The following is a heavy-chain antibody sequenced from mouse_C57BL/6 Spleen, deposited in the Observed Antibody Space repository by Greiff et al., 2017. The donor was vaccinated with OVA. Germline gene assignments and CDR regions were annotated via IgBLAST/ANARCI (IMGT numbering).Heavy chain of an antibody. V-gene: IGHV1-69*01. Sequence: QVQLQQPGAELVMPGASVKLSCKASGYTFTSYWMHWVKQRPGQGLEWIGEIDPSDSYTNYNQKFKGKSTLTVDKSSSTSYMQLSSLPSEDSAVYYCARAEGRVARGFAMDYWGQGTSVTVSS. CDR1: GYTFTSYW. CDR3: ARAEGRVARGFAMDY. CDR2: IDPSDSYT. J-gene: IGHJ4*01. D-gene: IGHD1-1*02.